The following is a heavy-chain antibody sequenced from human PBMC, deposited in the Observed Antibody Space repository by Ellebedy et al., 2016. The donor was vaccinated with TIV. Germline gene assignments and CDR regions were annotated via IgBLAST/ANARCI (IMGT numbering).Heavy chain of an antibody. Sequence: TLSLXXTVSGGSISSYYWSWIRQPPGKALEWLALIDWDDDKYYSTSLKTRLTISKDTSKNQVVLTKTNMDPVDTATYYCARIQGDISGMDVWGQGTTVTVSS. CDR2: IDWDDDK. CDR1: GGSISSYY. V-gene: IGHV2-70*18. J-gene: IGHJ6*02. CDR3: ARIQGDISGMDV. D-gene: IGHD3-9*01.